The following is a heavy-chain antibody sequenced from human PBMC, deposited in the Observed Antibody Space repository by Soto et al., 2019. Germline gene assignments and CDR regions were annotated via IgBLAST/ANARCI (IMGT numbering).Heavy chain of an antibody. D-gene: IGHD3-22*01. J-gene: IGHJ3*02. CDR3: ATLRDNYYDSSGYGDAFDI. Sequence: GGSLRLSCAASGFTFSSYAMSWVRQAPGKGLEWVSAISGSGGSTYYADSVKGRFTISRENSKNTLYLQMNSLRAEDTAVYYCATLRDNYYDSSGYGDAFDIWGQGTMVTVSS. CDR1: GFTFSSYA. V-gene: IGHV3-23*01. CDR2: ISGSGGST.